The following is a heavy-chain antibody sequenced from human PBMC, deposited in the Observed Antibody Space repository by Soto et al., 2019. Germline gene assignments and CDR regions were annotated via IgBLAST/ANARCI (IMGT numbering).Heavy chain of an antibody. Sequence: EVQLVETGGGLIQPGGSLRLSCAASGFTVSSNYMSWVRQAPGKGLVWVSVIYSGGSTYYADYVKGRFTISRDNSKNKLYLQMNSLRAEDTAVYYCARDLPPDYWGQGTLVTVSS. V-gene: IGHV3-53*02. J-gene: IGHJ4*02. CDR3: ARDLPPDY. CDR1: GFTVSSNY. CDR2: IYSGGST.